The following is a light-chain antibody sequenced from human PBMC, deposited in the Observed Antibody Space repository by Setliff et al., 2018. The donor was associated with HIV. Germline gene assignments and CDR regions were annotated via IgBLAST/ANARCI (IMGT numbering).Light chain of an antibody. Sequence: SYELTQPPSVSVSPGQTASITCSGDKLGDKYASWYQQKPGQSPVLVIYXXXKRPSGIPERFSXSNSGNTATLTXSGTQVMDEADYYCQAWDSSTYVFXXXXKVTVL. CDR2: XXX. V-gene: IGLV3-1*01. CDR3: QAWDSSTYV. J-gene: IGLJ1*01. CDR1: KLGDKY.